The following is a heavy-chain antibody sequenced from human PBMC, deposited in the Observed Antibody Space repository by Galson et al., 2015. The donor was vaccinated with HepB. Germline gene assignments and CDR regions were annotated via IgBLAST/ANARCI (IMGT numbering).Heavy chain of an antibody. J-gene: IGHJ5*02. CDR3: ARRSRSGGAIRGAGQRNWFDP. V-gene: IGHV5-51*01. D-gene: IGHD3-16*01. CDR2: IYPGDSDT. CDR1: GYSFTSYW. Sequence: QSGAEVKKPGESLKISCKGSGYSFTSYWIGWVRQMPGKGLEWMGIIYPGDSDTRYSPSFQGQVTISADKSISTAYLQWSSLKASDTAMYYCARRSRSGGAIRGAGQRNWFDPWGQGTLVTVSS.